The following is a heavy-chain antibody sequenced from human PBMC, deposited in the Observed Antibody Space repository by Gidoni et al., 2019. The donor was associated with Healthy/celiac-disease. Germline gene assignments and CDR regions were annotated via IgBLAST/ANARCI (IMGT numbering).Heavy chain of an antibody. CDR1: GFTFSNAW. J-gene: IGHJ4*02. V-gene: IGHV3-15*01. CDR3: RLYDFWTEADY. Sequence: EVQLVESGGGLVKPGGSLRLSCAASGFTFSNAWMSWVRQAPGKGLEWVGRIKSKTDGGTTDYAAPVKGRFTISRDDSKNTLYLQMNSLKTEDTAVYYCRLYDFWTEADYWGQGTLVTVSS. D-gene: IGHD3-3*01. CDR2: IKSKTDGGTT.